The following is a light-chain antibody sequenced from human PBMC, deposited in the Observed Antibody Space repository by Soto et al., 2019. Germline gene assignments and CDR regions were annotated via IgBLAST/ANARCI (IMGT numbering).Light chain of an antibody. CDR3: QQYHNWVT. Sequence: EIVLTQSPGTLSLSPGDRATLSCRASQSVSSSYLAWYQQKPGQAPRLLIYGASTRATGIPARFSGSGSGTDFTLTISSLQSEDFAVYYCQQYHNWVTFGGGTKVDIK. J-gene: IGKJ4*01. V-gene: IGKV3D-7*01. CDR1: QSVSSSY. CDR2: GAS.